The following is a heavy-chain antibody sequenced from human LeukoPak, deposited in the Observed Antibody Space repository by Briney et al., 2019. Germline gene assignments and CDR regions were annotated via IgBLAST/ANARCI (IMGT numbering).Heavy chain of an antibody. Sequence: SETLSLTCTVSGGSISSSSYYWGWIRQPPGKGLEWIGSIYYSGSTYYNPSLKSRVTISVDTSKNQFSLKLSSVTAADTAVYYCARDSFNYDFWSGYLDYWGQGTLVTVSS. CDR2: IYYSGST. J-gene: IGHJ4*02. V-gene: IGHV4-39*07. D-gene: IGHD3-3*01. CDR3: ARDSFNYDFWSGYLDY. CDR1: GGSISSSSYY.